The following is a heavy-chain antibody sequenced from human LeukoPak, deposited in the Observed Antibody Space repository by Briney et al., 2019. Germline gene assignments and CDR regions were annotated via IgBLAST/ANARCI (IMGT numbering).Heavy chain of an antibody. CDR1: GFTFSSYW. Sequence: PGGSLRLSCAASGFTFSSYWMSWVRQAPGKWLEWVANIKQDGSEKYYVDSVKGRFTISRDNAKNSLYLQMNSLRAEDTAVYYCAKVHVDIVVVPAARFTYYYYMDVWGKGTTVTISS. CDR3: AKVHVDIVVVPAARFTYYYYMDV. J-gene: IGHJ6*03. CDR2: IKQDGSEK. V-gene: IGHV3-7*01. D-gene: IGHD2-2*01.